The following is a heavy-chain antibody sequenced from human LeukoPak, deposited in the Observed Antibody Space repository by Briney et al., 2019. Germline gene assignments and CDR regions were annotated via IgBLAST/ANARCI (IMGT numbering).Heavy chain of an antibody. V-gene: IGHV4-38-2*02. CDR1: GFTVSSNY. D-gene: IGHD3-3*01. Sequence: GSLRLSCAASGFTVSSNYMSWVRQAPGKGLEWIGSIYHRGSTYYNPSLRSRVTISVDTSKNQFSLKLRSVTAADTAFYYCARDSQDDYDFWSGYDYWGQGTLVTVSS. CDR3: ARDSQDDYDFWSGYDY. CDR2: IYHRGST. J-gene: IGHJ4*02.